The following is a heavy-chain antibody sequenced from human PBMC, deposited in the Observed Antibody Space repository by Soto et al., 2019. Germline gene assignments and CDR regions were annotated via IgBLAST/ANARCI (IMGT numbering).Heavy chain of an antibody. V-gene: IGHV3-30*18. CDR3: SKDGGRRYLVGAGINEY. J-gene: IGHJ4*02. CDR1: GFTFSDYG. D-gene: IGHD1-26*01. CDR2: ISYDGSDN. Sequence: QVQLVESGGGVVQPGRSLRLSCAASGFTFSDYGMHWVRQAPGKGPEWVAVISYDGSDNYYVDSVKGRFTISRDNSKNTLYLQMNSLRREDTAIYYCSKDGGRRYLVGAGINEYWGQGTLVTVSS.